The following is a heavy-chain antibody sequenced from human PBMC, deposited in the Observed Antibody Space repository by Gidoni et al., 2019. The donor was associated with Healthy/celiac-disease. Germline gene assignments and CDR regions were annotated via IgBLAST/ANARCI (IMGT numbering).Heavy chain of an antibody. CDR3: AAGTGWELLLGY. CDR1: GFTFTSSA. CDR2: FVVGRGNT. J-gene: IGHJ4*02. Sequence: QMQLVQSGPAVKKPGTSVKVSCQASGFTFTSSAVQWVRQARGQRLEWIGLFVVGRGNTNYAQKFQERVTITRDMSTSTAYMELSSLRSEDTAVYYCAAGTGWELLLGYWGQGTLVTVSS. D-gene: IGHD1-26*01. V-gene: IGHV1-58*01.